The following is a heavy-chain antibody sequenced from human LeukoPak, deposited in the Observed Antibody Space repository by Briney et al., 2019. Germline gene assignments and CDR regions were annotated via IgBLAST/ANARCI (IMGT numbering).Heavy chain of an antibody. CDR2: IWYDGSNK. D-gene: IGHD5-18*01. CDR1: GFTFSSYG. V-gene: IGHV3-33*01. Sequence: GGSLRLSCAASGFTFSSYGMHWVRQAPGKGLEWVAVIWYDGSNKYYADSVKGRFTISRDNSKNTLYLQMNSLRAEDTAVYYCASDLSVTIYGMDVWGQGTTVTVSS. J-gene: IGHJ6*02. CDR3: ASDLSVTIYGMDV.